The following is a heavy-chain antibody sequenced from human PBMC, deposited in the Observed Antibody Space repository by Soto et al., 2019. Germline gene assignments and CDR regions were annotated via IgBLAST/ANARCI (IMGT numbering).Heavy chain of an antibody. V-gene: IGHV1-8*01. D-gene: IGHD3-10*01. CDR3: AKVSRKGSAIDFDY. CDR2: VNPNNGDT. CDR1: GYTFSNYD. J-gene: IGHJ4*02. Sequence: QVQLVQSGAELKKPGASVKVSCKASGYTFSNYDMNWVRQATGQGPEWIGWVNPNNGDTGYAQKSQGRVTLTMDISTTTAYMELTSLRSEDTAIYYCAKVSRKGSAIDFDYWGQGTLITVSS.